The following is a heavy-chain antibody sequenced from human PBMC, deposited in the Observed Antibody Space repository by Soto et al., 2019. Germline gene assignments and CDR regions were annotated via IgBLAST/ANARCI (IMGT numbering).Heavy chain of an antibody. J-gene: IGHJ6*02. D-gene: IGHD6-13*01. V-gene: IGHV4-39*01. CDR1: GGSMSSSSYY. Sequence: EILSFTGTVSGGSMSSSSYYWGWIRQPPGKGLEWIGSIYYSGSTYYNPSLKSRVTISVDTSKNQFSLKLSSVTAADTAVYYCARPGIAAAGRYYYYYGMDVWGQGTTVTVSS. CDR2: IYYSGST. CDR3: ARPGIAAAGRYYYYYGMDV.